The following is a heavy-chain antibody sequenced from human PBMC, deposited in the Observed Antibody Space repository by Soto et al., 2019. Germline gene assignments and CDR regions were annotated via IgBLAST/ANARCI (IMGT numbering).Heavy chain of an antibody. D-gene: IGHD6-13*01. V-gene: IGHV3-21*01. J-gene: IGHJ6*02. CDR1: GFTFSPYT. CDR2: ISSRSSYI. Sequence: EVQLVESGGGLVKPGGSLRLSCAASGFTFSPYTMNWVRQAPGKGLEWVTSISSRSSYIYYADSVKGRFTISRDNAKNSPYLLMNGLRAKDTAVYYCTRDLAAATSYGMDVWGQGTTVTVSS. CDR3: TRDLAAATSYGMDV.